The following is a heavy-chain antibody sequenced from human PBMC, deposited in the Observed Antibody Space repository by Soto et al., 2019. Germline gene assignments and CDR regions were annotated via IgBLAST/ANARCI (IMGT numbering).Heavy chain of an antibody. CDR2: IYYSGST. CDR1: GGSISSSSYY. D-gene: IGHD6-13*01. Sequence: TSETLSLTCTVSGGSISSSSYYWGWIRQPPGKGLEWIGSIYYSGSTYYNPSLKSRVTISVDTSKNQFSLKLSSVTAADTAVYYCARHEKLAAAAGGTNWFDPWGQGTLVTVSS. J-gene: IGHJ5*02. CDR3: ARHEKLAAAAGGTNWFDP. V-gene: IGHV4-39*01.